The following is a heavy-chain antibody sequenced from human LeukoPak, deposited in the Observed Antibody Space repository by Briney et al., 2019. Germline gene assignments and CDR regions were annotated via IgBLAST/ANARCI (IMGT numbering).Heavy chain of an antibody. CDR2: IYSGGST. CDR1: GFTVSSNY. Sequence: GGSLRLSCAASGFTVSSNYMSWVCQAPGKGLEWVSVIYSGGSTYYADSVKGRFTISRDNSKNTLYLQMNSLRAEDTAVYYCATEGFGELFPFDYWGQGTLVTVSS. J-gene: IGHJ4*02. D-gene: IGHD3-10*01. V-gene: IGHV3-66*01. CDR3: ATEGFGELFPFDY.